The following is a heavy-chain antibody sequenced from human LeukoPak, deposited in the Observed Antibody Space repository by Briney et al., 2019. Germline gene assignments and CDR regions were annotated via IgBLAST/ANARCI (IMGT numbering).Heavy chain of an antibody. V-gene: IGHV3-23*01. D-gene: IGHD3-22*01. Sequence: SGGSLRLSCAASGFTFSSYAMSWVRQAPGEGLEWVSAISGSGGSTYYADSVKGRFTISRDNSKNTLYLQMNSLRAEDTAVYYCAKDQVYYYDSSGDSSDFDYWGQGTLVTVSS. CDR1: GFTFSSYA. CDR3: AKDQVYYYDSSGDSSDFDY. CDR2: ISGSGGST. J-gene: IGHJ4*02.